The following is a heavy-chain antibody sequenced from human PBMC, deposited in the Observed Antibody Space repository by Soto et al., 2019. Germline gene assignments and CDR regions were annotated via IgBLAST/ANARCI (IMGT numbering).Heavy chain of an antibody. CDR3: ARVVRSDYDFWSGYYFGNWFDP. CDR2: IYYSGST. CDR1: GGSISSYY. J-gene: IGHJ5*02. D-gene: IGHD3-3*01. V-gene: IGHV4-59*01. Sequence: SETLSLTCTVSGGSISSYYWSWIRQPPGKGLEWIGYIYYSGSTNYNPSLKSRVTTSVDTSKNQFSLKLSSVTAADTAVYYCARVVRSDYDFWSGYYFGNWFDPWGQGTLVTVSS.